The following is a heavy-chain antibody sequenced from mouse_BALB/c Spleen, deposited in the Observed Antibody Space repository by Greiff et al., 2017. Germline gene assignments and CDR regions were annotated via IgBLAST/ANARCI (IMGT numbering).Heavy chain of an antibody. CDR1: GFNIKDTY. D-gene: IGHD2-14*01. V-gene: IGHV14-3*02. J-gene: IGHJ3*01. CDR2: IDPANGNN. CDR3: ARAGGVRRFAY. Sequence: VQLQQSGAELVKPGASVKLSCTASGFNIKDTYMYWVKQRPEQGLEWIGRIDPANGNNKYDPKFQGKATITADTSSNTAYLQVISLTSEDTAVYYCARAGGVRRFAYWGQGTLVTVSA.